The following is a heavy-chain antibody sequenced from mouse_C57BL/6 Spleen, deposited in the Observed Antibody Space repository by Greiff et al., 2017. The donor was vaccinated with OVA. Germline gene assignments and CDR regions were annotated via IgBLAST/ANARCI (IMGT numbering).Heavy chain of an antibody. V-gene: IGHV1-61*01. CDR1: GYTFTSYW. Sequence: QVQLQQPGAELVRPGSSVKLSCKASGYTFTSYWMDWVKQRPGQGLEWIGNIYPSDSETHYNQKFKDKATLTVDKSSSTAYMQLSSLTSEDSAVYYCARCSYGSSLDYWGQGTTLTVSS. CDR3: ARCSYGSSLDY. D-gene: IGHD1-1*01. J-gene: IGHJ2*01. CDR2: IYPSDSET.